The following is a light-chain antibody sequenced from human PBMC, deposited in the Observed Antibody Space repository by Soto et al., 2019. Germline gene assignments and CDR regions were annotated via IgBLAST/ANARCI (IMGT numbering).Light chain of an antibody. V-gene: IGKV3-15*01. CDR3: QHYNYWPPKT. J-gene: IGKJ1*01. Sequence: EIVMTQSPATLSVSPGERTTLSCRASQSVGNNLAWYQQKPGQAPRLLIYGAYTRATGIPARFSGSGSGTGFTLTISSLQSEDFAVYYCQHYNYWPPKTFGQGTKVDIK. CDR1: QSVGNN. CDR2: GAY.